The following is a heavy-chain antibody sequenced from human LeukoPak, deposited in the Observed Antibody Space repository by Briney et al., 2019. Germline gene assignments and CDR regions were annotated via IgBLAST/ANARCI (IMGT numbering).Heavy chain of an antibody. D-gene: IGHD3-22*01. CDR1: GGSISSGGYS. CDR2: IYHSGST. Sequence: SETLSLTCAVSGGSISSGGYSWSWIRQPPGKGLEWIGYIYHSGSTYYNPSLKSRVTISVDRSKNQFSLKLSSVTAADTAVYYCARSRGYYYDSSGPPDYWGQGTLVTVSS. CDR3: ARSRGYYYDSSGPPDY. J-gene: IGHJ4*02. V-gene: IGHV4-30-2*01.